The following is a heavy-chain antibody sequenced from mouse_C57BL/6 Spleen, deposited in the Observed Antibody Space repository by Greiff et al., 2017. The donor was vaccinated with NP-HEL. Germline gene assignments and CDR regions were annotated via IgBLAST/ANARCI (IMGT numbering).Heavy chain of an antibody. J-gene: IGHJ2*01. CDR2: ISSGSSTI. Sequence: EVKVVESGGGLVKPGGSLKLSCAASGFTFSDYGMHWVRQAPEKGLEWVAYISSGSSTIYYADTVKGRFTISRDNAKNTLFLQMTSLRSEDTAMYYCARVYYGGHFDYWGQGTTLTVSS. D-gene: IGHD1-1*02. CDR3: ARVYYGGHFDY. V-gene: IGHV5-17*01. CDR1: GFTFSDYG.